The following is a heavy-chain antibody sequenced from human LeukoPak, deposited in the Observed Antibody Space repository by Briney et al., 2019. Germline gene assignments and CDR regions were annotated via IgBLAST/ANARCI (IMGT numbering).Heavy chain of an antibody. CDR3: ARTTSRGRVYFDY. CDR2: IYYTGST. D-gene: IGHD1-14*01. Sequence: SETLFLTCTVSGGSIANYYWSWIRQPPGKGLEWIGYIYYTGSTNYNPSLKSRFTMSVDTSKNQFSLKLSSVTAADTAVYYCARTTSRGRVYFDYWGQGTLVTVSS. J-gene: IGHJ4*02. CDR1: GGSIANYY. V-gene: IGHV4-59*01.